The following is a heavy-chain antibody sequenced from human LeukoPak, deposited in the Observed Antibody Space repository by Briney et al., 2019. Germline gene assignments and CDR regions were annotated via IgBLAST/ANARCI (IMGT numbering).Heavy chain of an antibody. Sequence: PGGSLRLSCAASGFTFSIHAMNWVRQAPGKGLEWVSVITGNSVNTFYADSVKGRFTISRDNSKNTLYLQMNSLRAEDTAVYYCAKPAAYDSSGFLWGQGTMVTVSS. D-gene: IGHD3-22*01. CDR1: GFTFSIHA. CDR3: AKPAAYDSSGFL. CDR2: ITGNSVNT. J-gene: IGHJ3*01. V-gene: IGHV3-23*01.